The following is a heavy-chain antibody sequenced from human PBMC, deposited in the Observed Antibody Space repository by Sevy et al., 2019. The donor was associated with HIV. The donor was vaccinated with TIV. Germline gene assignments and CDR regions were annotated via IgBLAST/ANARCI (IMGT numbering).Heavy chain of an antibody. D-gene: IGHD1-26*01. CDR2: LSSSSSYI. J-gene: IGHJ1*01. CDR3: ATSGSGSYSEYFQH. Sequence: GGSLRLACAASGFTSSSYSMNWVRLAPGKGLEWVSSLSSSSSYIDYADSVKGRFTISRDNAKNSLYLQMNSLRAEDTAVYYCATSGSGSYSEYFQHWGQGTLVTVSS. V-gene: IGHV3-21*01. CDR1: GFTSSSYS.